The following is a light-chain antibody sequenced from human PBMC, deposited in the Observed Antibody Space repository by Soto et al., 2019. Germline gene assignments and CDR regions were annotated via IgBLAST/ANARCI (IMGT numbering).Light chain of an antibody. CDR1: QSISSW. V-gene: IGKV1-5*03. CDR3: QQYNSYSLT. CDR2: KAS. J-gene: IGKJ4*01. Sequence: DIQMTQSPSTLSASVGDRVTITCRASQSISSWLAWYQQKPGKAPKFLIYKASNLEVGVPSRFSGSGSGTEFTLTISSLQPDDCATYYCQQYNSYSLTFGGGTKVEMK.